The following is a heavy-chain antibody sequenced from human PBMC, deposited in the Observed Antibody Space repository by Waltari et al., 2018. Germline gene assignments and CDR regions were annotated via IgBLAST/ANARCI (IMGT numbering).Heavy chain of an antibody. V-gene: IGHV4-59*08. J-gene: IGHJ4*02. Sequence: QVQLQESGPGLVKPSETLSLTCTVSGGSISSYYWNWIRQPPGKGLEWIGYIYYSGSTNYNPSLKSRVTISVDTSKNQFSLKLSSVTAADTAVYYCARRYCSSTSCLLHYFDYWGQGTLVTVSS. CDR3: ARRYCSSTSCLLHYFDY. CDR2: IYYSGST. D-gene: IGHD2-2*01. CDR1: GGSISSYY.